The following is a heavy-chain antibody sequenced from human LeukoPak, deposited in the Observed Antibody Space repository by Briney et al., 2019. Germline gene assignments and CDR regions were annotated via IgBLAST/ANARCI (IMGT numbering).Heavy chain of an antibody. CDR2: IYYSGST. Sequence: PSETLSLTCTVSGGSISSYYWSWIRQPPGKGLEWIGYIYYSGSTNYNPSLKSRVTISVDTSKNQFSLKLSSVTAADTAVYYCARGLRAYYYYDSSGYYYFDYWGQGTLVTVSS. CDR1: GGSISSYY. J-gene: IGHJ4*02. D-gene: IGHD3-22*01. V-gene: IGHV4-59*12. CDR3: ARGLRAYYYYDSSGYYYFDY.